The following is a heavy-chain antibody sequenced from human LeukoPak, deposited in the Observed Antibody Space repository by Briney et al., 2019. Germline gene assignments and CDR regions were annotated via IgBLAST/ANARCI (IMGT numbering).Heavy chain of an antibody. CDR2: IYYSGST. CDR3: AREAGFRGFGAIEY. CDR1: GGSISSGGYY. J-gene: IGHJ4*02. V-gene: IGHV4-31*03. Sequence: SQTLSLTCTVSGGSISSGGYYWRWIRQHPGKGLEWIGYIYYSGSTYYNPSLKSRVTISVDTSKNQFSLKLSSVTAADTAVYYCAREAGFRGFGAIEYWGQGTLVTVSS. D-gene: IGHD3-16*01.